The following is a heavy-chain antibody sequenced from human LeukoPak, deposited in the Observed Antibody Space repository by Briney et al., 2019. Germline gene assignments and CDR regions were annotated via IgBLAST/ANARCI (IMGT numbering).Heavy chain of an antibody. CDR1: GGSISSYY. CDR3: ARTGLVVAGLFDY. J-gene: IGHJ4*02. CDR2: IYYSGST. V-gene: IGHV4-59*08. Sequence: SETLSLTCTVSGGSISSYYWSWIRQPPGKGLEWIGYIYYSGSTNYNPSLKSRVTISVDTSKNQFSLKLSSVTAADTAVYYCARTGLVVAGLFDYWGQGTLVTVSS. D-gene: IGHD6-19*01.